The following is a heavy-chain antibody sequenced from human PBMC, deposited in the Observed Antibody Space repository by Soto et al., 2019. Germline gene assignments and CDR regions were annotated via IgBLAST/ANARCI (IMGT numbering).Heavy chain of an antibody. CDR2: ISYDGSNK. V-gene: IGHV3-30-3*01. Sequence: QVQLVESGGGVVQPGRSLRLSCAASGFTFSSYAMHWVRQAPGKGLEWVAVISYDGSNKYYADTVKGRITISRDNSKNQLSLQKNSRRAEDTAVYSWAGEYGIGGAAFDIWGQGTMVTVSS. J-gene: IGHJ3*02. CDR1: GFTFSSYA. D-gene: IGHD2-15*01. CDR3: AGEYGIGGAAFDI.